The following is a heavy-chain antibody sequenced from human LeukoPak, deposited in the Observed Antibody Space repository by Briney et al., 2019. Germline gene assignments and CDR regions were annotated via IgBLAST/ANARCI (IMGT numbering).Heavy chain of an antibody. Sequence: PSETLSLTCAVYGGSFSGYYWSWIRQPPGKGLEWVGEINHSGSTNYNPSLKSRVTISVDTSKNQFSLKLSSVTAADTAVYYCAREDLMRSGQQLVRDAFDIWGQGTMVTVSS. V-gene: IGHV4-34*01. J-gene: IGHJ3*02. CDR2: INHSGST. D-gene: IGHD6-13*01. CDR3: AREDLMRSGQQLVRDAFDI. CDR1: GGSFSGYY.